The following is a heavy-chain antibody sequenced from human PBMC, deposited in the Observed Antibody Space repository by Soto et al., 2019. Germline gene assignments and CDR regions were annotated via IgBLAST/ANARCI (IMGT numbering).Heavy chain of an antibody. CDR1: GGTFSSHG. D-gene: IGHD1-26*01. J-gene: IGHJ4*02. V-gene: IGHV1-69*06. CDR3: ASERSVQSFAF. CDR2: IIPTFGTP. Sequence: QVQLVQSGTVVQRRGSSVKVSCQASGGTFSSHGMAWVRQAPGQGLEWMGGIIPTFGTPTYAPKFQGRVTIIAYKATNTAYMQLSRLRADDTSVYYFASERSVQSFAFWGPGKLTTLSS.